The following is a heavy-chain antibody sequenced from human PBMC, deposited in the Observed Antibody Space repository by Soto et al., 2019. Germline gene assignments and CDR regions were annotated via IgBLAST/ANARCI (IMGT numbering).Heavy chain of an antibody. V-gene: IGHV1-69*13. Sequence: SVKVSCKASGGTFSSYAISWVRQAPGQGLEWMGGIIPIFGTANYAQKFQGRVTITADESTSTAYMELSSLRSEDTAVHYCARGSVVVTPFDYWGQGTLVTVSS. CDR3: ARGSVVVTPFDY. J-gene: IGHJ4*02. CDR1: GGTFSSYA. D-gene: IGHD3-22*01. CDR2: IIPIFGTA.